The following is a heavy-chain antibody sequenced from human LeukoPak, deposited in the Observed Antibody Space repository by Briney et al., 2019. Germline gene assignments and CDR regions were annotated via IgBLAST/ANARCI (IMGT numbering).Heavy chain of an antibody. CDR2: INPNSGGT. J-gene: IGHJ5*02. CDR1: GYTFTGYY. D-gene: IGHD3-9*01. CDR3: VKQKTAYEILTGFDP. V-gene: IGHV1-2*02. Sequence: ASVKVSCKASGYTFTGYYMHWVRQAPGQGLEWIGWINPNSGGTNYAQKFQGRVTMTRDTSISTAYMELSRLRSDDTAVYFFVKQKTAYEILTGFDPWGQGTLVTVSS.